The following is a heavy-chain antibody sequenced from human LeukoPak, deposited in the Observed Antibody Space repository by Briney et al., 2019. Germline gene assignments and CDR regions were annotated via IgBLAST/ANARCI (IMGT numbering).Heavy chain of an antibody. Sequence: GGFLRLSCAASGFTFSSYWMHWVRQAPGKGLVWVSRINSDGSSTSYADSVKGRFTISRDNAKNTLYLQMNSLRAEDTAVYYCARNIAVGTRWFDPWGQGTLVTVSS. V-gene: IGHV3-74*01. CDR1: GFTFSSYW. CDR3: ARNIAVGTRWFDP. D-gene: IGHD2-15*01. CDR2: INSDGSST. J-gene: IGHJ5*02.